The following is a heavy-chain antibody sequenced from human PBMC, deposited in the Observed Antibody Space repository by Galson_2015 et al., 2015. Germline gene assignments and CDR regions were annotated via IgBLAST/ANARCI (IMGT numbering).Heavy chain of an antibody. Sequence: SLRLSCAASGFTFDDYAMHWVRQAPGKGLEWVSGISWNSGSIGYADSVKGRFTISRDNAKNSLYLQMNSLRAEDTALYYCAASWGSYREYYFDYWGQGTLVTVSS. CDR3: AASWGSYREYYFDY. D-gene: IGHD3-16*01. CDR2: ISWNSGSI. J-gene: IGHJ4*02. CDR1: GFTFDDYA. V-gene: IGHV3-9*01.